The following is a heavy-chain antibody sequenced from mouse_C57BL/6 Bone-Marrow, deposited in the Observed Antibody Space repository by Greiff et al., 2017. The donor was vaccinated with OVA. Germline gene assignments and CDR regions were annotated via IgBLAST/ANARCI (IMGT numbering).Heavy chain of an antibody. CDR2: IDPENGDT. CDR1: GFNIKDDY. D-gene: IGHD2-3*01. J-gene: IGHJ4*01. Sequence: VQLQQSGAELVRPGASVTLSCTASGFNIKDDYMHWVKQRPEQGLEWIGWIDPENGDTAYASKFQGKATITADTSSNTAYLQLSSLTSEDTAVYYCTSRWLLYAMDYWGQGTSVTVSS. CDR3: TSRWLLYAMDY. V-gene: IGHV14-4*01.